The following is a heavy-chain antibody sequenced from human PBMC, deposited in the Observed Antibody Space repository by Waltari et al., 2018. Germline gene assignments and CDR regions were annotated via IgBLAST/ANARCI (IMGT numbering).Heavy chain of an antibody. V-gene: IGHV4-59*01. CDR3: GGARHDFYYYYMDV. CDR2: IYYSGST. CDR1: GGSISSYY. D-gene: IGHD3-16*01. Sequence: QVQLQESGPGLVKPSETLSLTCTVSGGSISSYYWSWIRQPPGKGLEWIGYIYYSGSTNYHPSRKSRVTISVDTSKNQCSLELSSVTAADTAVYYGGGARHDFYYYYMDVWGKGTTVTVSS. J-gene: IGHJ6*03.